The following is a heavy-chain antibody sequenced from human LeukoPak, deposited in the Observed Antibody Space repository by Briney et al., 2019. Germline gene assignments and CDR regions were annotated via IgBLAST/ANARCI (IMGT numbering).Heavy chain of an antibody. V-gene: IGHV3-21*01. J-gene: IGHJ4*02. CDR1: GFTFSRYS. Sequence: GGSLRLSCAASGFTFSRYSMNWVRQAPGKGLEWVSLITSSSNYIYYADSVKGRFTISRDNAKNSLYLEMNSLRAEDTAVYYCARACYDSSGYYPLGDYWGQGTLVTVSS. CDR2: ITSSSNYI. D-gene: IGHD3-22*01. CDR3: ARACYDSSGYYPLGDY.